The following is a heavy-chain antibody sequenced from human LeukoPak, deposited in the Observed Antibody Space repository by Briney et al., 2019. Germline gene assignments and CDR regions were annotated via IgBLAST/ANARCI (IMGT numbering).Heavy chain of an antibody. J-gene: IGHJ4*02. D-gene: IGHD3-10*01. CDR2: INRSGST. CDR3: AREIGITMVRGFDY. V-gene: IGHV4-34*01. Sequence: SETLSLTCAVYGGSFSGYYWSWIRQPPGKGLEWIGEINRSGSTNYNPSLKSRVTISVDTSKNQFSLKLSSVTAADTAVYYCAREIGITMVRGFDYWGQGTLVTVSS. CDR1: GGSFSGYY.